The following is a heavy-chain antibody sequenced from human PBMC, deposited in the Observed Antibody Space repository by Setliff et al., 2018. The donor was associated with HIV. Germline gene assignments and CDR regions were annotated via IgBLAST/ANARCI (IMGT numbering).Heavy chain of an antibody. J-gene: IGHJ4*02. CDR2: ITGSGGST. CDR3: AKASRGEYYDNSGFFVTYFDY. CDR1: GFSFRSYA. V-gene: IGHV3-23*01. Sequence: GGSLRLSCKASGFSFRSYAMSWVRLAPGKGLEWVSGITGSGGSTYYADSVKGRSTISRDNSGDTLYLHINSLRAEDTAVYYCAKASRGEYYDNSGFFVTYFDYWGQGKLGTVSS. D-gene: IGHD3-22*01.